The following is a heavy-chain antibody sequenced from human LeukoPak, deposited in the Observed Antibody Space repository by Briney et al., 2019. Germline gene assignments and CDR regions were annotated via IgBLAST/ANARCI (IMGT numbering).Heavy chain of an antibody. CDR1: GGSISSSSYH. Sequence: PSETLSLTCTVSGGSISSSSYHWGWIRQPPGKGLEWIATIYHSGSTYYNPSLKSRVTISVDTSKNQFSLKMRSVTAADTAVYYCARVRAVAGTPPDYWGQGTLVTVSS. V-gene: IGHV4-39*07. J-gene: IGHJ4*02. D-gene: IGHD6-19*01. CDR3: ARVRAVAGTPPDY. CDR2: IYHSGST.